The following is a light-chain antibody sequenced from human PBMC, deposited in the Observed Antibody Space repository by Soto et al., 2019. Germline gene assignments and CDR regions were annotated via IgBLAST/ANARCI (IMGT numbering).Light chain of an antibody. CDR3: QQTFSPPYT. V-gene: IGKV1-39*01. CDR1: QSISNN. Sequence: DIQMTQSLSSLSASVGDRVSITCRASQSISNNLSWYQQKPGKAPKFLIYVASTLQRGVPSRFSGSGSGTDFTLPISSLKPEDFATYYCQQTFSPPYTFGQGTKLEIK. J-gene: IGKJ2*01. CDR2: VAS.